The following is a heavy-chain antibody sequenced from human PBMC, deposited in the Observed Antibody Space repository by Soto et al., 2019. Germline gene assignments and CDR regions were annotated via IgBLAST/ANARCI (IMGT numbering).Heavy chain of an antibody. Sequence: GESLKISCKGSGYSFTSYWISWVRQMPGKGLEWMGRIDPSDSYTNYSPSFQGHVTISADKSISTAYLQWSSLKASDTAMYYCALIDYYYDSSGYSSYYYGMDVWRQGTTVTVSS. CDR3: ALIDYYYDSSGYSSYYYGMDV. CDR2: IDPSDSYT. CDR1: GYSFTSYW. V-gene: IGHV5-10-1*01. J-gene: IGHJ6*02. D-gene: IGHD3-22*01.